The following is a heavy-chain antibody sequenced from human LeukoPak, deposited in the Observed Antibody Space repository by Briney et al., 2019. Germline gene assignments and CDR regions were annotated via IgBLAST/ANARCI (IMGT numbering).Heavy chain of an antibody. J-gene: IGHJ4*02. CDR1: GFTFSRYW. D-gene: IGHD4-11*01. Sequence: GGSLRLSCAASGFTFSRYWMSWVRQAPGKRLEWVANIKHDGSEKYYVDSVKGRFTISRDNAKNSLSLQVNSLRVEDTALYYCARESDHSNYPGTFDHWGPGTLVAVSS. CDR2: IKHDGSEK. CDR3: ARESDHSNYPGTFDH. V-gene: IGHV3-7*01.